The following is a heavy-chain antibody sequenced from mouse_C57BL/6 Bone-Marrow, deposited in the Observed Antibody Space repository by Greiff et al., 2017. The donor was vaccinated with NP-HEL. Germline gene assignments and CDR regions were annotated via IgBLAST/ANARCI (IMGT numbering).Heavy chain of an antibody. CDR1: GYTFTSYW. V-gene: IGHV1-50*01. CDR3: ARCLLWCHNYAMDY. D-gene: IGHD1-1*02. Sequence: VQLQQPGAELVKPGASVKLSCKASGYTFTSYWMQWVKQRPGQGLEWIGEIDPSDGYTNYNQKFKGKATLTVDTSSSPAYMQLSNLTSEDSAVYYCARCLLWCHNYAMDYWGQGTSVTVSS. CDR2: IDPSDGYT. J-gene: IGHJ4*01.